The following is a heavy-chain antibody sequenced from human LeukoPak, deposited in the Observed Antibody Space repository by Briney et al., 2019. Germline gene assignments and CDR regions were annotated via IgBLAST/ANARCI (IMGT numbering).Heavy chain of an antibody. CDR2: IYYSGST. J-gene: IGHJ5*02. CDR3: ARGSPLTIFGVVRLKNWFDP. Sequence: PSETLSLTCTVSGGSISSSSYYWGWIRQPPGKGLEWIGSIYYSGSTYYNPSLKSRVTISVDTSKNQFSLKLSSVTAADTAVYYCARGSPLTIFGVVRLKNWFDPWGQGTLVTVSS. CDR1: GGSISSSSYY. D-gene: IGHD3-3*01. V-gene: IGHV4-39*01.